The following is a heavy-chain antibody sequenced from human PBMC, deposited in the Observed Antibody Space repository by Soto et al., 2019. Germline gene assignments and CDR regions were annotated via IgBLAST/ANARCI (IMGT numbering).Heavy chain of an antibody. CDR1: GYTFTSYY. CDR2: MNPNSGNT. D-gene: IGHD3-22*01. J-gene: IGHJ5*02. CDR3: ARGGYDSTENWFDP. V-gene: IGHV1-8*01. Sequence: GASVKVSCKASGYTFTSYYINWVRHATGQGLEWMGWMNPNSGNTGYAQKFQGRVTMTRNTSISTAYMELSSLRSEDTAVYYCARGGYDSTENWFDPWGQGTLVTVS.